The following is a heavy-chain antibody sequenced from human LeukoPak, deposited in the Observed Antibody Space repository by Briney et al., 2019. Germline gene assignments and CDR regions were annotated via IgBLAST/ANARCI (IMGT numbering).Heavy chain of an antibody. Sequence: ASVKVSCKASGYSFTGQYMHWVRQAPGQGLEWMGWINPNSGDTNYAQKFQGRVTMTRNTSISTAYMELSSLRSEDTAVYYCARGLRDSSGREYFQDWGQGTLVTVSS. D-gene: IGHD3-22*01. V-gene: IGHV1-2*02. CDR1: GYSFTGQY. J-gene: IGHJ1*01. CDR3: ARGLRDSSGREYFQD. CDR2: INPNSGDT.